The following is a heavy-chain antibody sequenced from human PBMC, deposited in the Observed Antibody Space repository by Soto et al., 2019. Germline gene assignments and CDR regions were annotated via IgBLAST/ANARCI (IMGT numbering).Heavy chain of an antibody. J-gene: IGHJ4*02. D-gene: IGHD1-1*01. Sequence: GGSLRLSCAASGFTFSSYSMNWVRQAPGKGLEWVSSISSSSSYIYYADSVKGRFTISRDNAKNSLYLQMNSLRAEDTAVYYCARDQKTYVHADYWGQGTLVTVSS. V-gene: IGHV3-21*01. CDR3: ARDQKTYVHADY. CDR1: GFTFSSYS. CDR2: ISSSSSYI.